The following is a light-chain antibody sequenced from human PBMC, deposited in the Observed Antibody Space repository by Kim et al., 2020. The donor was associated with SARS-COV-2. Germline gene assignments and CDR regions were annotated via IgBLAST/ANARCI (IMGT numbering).Light chain of an antibody. Sequence: DVQMTQSPSSLSASVGDRVTITCQASQDISHSLNWYQQKPGKAPNLLIYDVSNLRTDVPSRFRGSGSGTDFTFTISGLQPEDTATYVCQQYRNIPYTFGQGTKLEI. CDR3: QQYRNIPYT. CDR2: DVS. V-gene: IGKV1-33*01. J-gene: IGKJ2*01. CDR1: QDISHS.